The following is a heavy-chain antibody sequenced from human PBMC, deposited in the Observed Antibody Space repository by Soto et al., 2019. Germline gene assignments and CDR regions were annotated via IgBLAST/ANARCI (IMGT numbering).Heavy chain of an antibody. CDR3: AKGGDSWSGYSHY. CDR1: GFSFSNYV. V-gene: IGHV3-23*01. D-gene: IGHD3-3*01. CDR2: SSESGGSS. Sequence: PGWSLRLSCTASGFSFSNYVMSWVRQAPGKRLEWVSGSSESGGSSFDVDYVRGRFTISRDNSKNTLHLQMNSLTNADTAVYYCAKGGDSWSGYSHYWGRGTLVTVSS. J-gene: IGHJ4*02.